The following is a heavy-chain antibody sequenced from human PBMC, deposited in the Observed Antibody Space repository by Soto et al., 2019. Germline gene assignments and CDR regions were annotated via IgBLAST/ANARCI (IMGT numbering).Heavy chain of an antibody. J-gene: IGHJ6*02. Sequence: QVQLQESRPGLVKPSETLSLTCTVSGAPITTTKWWAWVRLPPGKGLEWIGELSRVDERSSNPSLEGRFTMALDKSNNHFSLKLTSVTAADTAIYSCATQTISYTWGVWGRGTSVTVSS. CDR1: GAPITTTKW. CDR2: LSRVDER. V-gene: IGHV4-4*02. D-gene: IGHD3-16*01. CDR3: ATQTISYTWGV.